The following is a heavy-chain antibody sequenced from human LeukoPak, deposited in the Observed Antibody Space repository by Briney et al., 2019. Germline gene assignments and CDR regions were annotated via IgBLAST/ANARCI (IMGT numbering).Heavy chain of an antibody. D-gene: IGHD2-15*01. J-gene: IGHJ4*02. Sequence: GGSLRLSCAASGFTFRSYSMNWVRQAPGQGLEWVSYISSSGSTIYYADSVKGRFTISRDNAKNSLYLQMNSLRAEDTAVYYCASPLGYCSGGSCYLVYWGQGTLVTVSS. V-gene: IGHV3-48*04. CDR3: ASPLGYCSGGSCYLVY. CDR1: GFTFRSYS. CDR2: ISSSGSTI.